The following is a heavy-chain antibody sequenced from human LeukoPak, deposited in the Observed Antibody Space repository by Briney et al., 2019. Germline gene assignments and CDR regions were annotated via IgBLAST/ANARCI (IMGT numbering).Heavy chain of an antibody. D-gene: IGHD1-26*01. CDR2: IYYSGST. J-gene: IGHJ3*02. CDR3: ARELGATDDAFDI. Sequence: IGYIYYSGSTNYSSSLKSRVIISVDTSKNQFSLRLRSVTAADTAVYYCARELGATDDAFDIWGQGTMVTVSS. V-gene: IGHV4-59*01.